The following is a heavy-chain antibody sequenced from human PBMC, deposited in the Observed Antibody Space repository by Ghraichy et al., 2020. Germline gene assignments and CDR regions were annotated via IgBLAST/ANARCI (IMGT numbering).Heavy chain of an antibody. D-gene: IGHD1-26*01. CDR2: INHDGSEK. Sequence: GGPLRLSCAASGFTFSSYLMSWVRQAPGKGLEWVAYINHDGSEKYYVDSLKGRFTISRDNAKNSLYLQMNSLRAEDTAVYYCAGAVSYYRVHAFDYLGQGTLVTVSS. V-gene: IGHV3-7*01. CDR1: GFTFSSYL. J-gene: IGHJ4*02. CDR3: AGAVSYYRVHAFDY.